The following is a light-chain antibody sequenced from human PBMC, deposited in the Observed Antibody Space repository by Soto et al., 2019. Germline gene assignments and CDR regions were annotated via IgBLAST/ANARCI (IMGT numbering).Light chain of an antibody. CDR1: GSDVENYNL. CDR2: EGT. V-gene: IGLV2-23*01. Sequence: QSALTQPASVSGSPGQSITISCTGTGSDVENYNLVSWYQQHPGKAPKLIIYEGTKRPSGVSNRFSGSRSGNTASLTISGLQAEDEADYYCCSYAGSNTWVFGGGTKLTVL. CDR3: CSYAGSNTWV. J-gene: IGLJ3*02.